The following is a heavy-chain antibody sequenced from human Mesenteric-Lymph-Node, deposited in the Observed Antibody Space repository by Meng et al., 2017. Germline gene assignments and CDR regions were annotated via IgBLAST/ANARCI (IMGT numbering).Heavy chain of an antibody. CDR3: ARTIGGADIVVVPAAYYFDY. CDR2: INHSGST. J-gene: IGHJ4*02. D-gene: IGHD2-2*01. V-gene: IGHV4-34*02. Sequence: QVHLQEWGAGLLKSSETLSLTCAVYGGSFSGYYWNWIRQPPGKGLEWIGEINHSGSTKYNPSLKSRVTISVDTSKNQFSLKLSSVTAADTAVYYCARTIGGADIVVVPAAYYFDYWGQGTLVTVSS. CDR1: GGSFSGYY.